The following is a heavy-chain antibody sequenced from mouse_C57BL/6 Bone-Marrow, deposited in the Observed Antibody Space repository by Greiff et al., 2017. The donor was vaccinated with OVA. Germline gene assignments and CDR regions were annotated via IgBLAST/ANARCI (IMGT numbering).Heavy chain of an antibody. Sequence: VQLKQSGPVLVKPGASVKMSCKASGYTFTDYYMNWVKQSHGKSLEWIGVINPYNGGTSYNQKFKGKATLTVDKSSSTAYMELNSLTSEDSAVYYCARGELGLRAVYFDYWGQGTTLTVSS. V-gene: IGHV1-19*01. CDR1: GYTFTDYY. J-gene: IGHJ2*01. D-gene: IGHD2-2*01. CDR3: ARGELGLRAVYFDY. CDR2: INPYNGGT.